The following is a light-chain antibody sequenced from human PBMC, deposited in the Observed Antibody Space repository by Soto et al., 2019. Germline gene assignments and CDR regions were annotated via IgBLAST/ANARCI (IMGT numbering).Light chain of an antibody. CDR2: ENN. J-gene: IGLJ2*01. CDR3: AAWDKSLNGGV. V-gene: IGLV1-51*02. CDR1: SSNIGSDY. Sequence: QSALTQPPSVSAAAGQTVTISCSGSSSNIGSDYVSWYQQLPGTAPKLLIYENNKRPSGIPDRFSGSKSGTSATLGITGLQTGDEADYYCAAWDKSLNGGVFGGGTKVTVL.